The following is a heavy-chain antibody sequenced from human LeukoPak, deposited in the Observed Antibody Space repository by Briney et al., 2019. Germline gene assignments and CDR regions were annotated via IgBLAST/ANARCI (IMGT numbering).Heavy chain of an antibody. CDR3: ARSSIAARDY. CDR2: INHSGST. V-gene: IGHV4-34*01. Sequence: PSETLSLTCAVYGGSFSGYYWSWIRQPPGKGLEWIGEINHSGSTNYNPSLKSRVTISVDTSKNQFSLKLSSVTAAGTAVYYCARSSIAARDYWGQGTLVTVSS. CDR1: GGSFSGYY. D-gene: IGHD6-6*01. J-gene: IGHJ4*02.